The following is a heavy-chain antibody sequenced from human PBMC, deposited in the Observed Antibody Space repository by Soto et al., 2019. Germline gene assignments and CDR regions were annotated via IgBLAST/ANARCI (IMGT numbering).Heavy chain of an antibody. D-gene: IGHD3-16*02. Sequence: SVKVSCKASGGTFSSYTISWVRQAPGQGLEWMGRIIPILGIANYAQKFQGRVTITAGKSTSTAYMELSSLRSEDTAVYYCASMITFGGVIRGDRFDYWGQGTLVTVSS. CDR3: ASMITFGGVIRGDRFDY. CDR1: GGTFSSYT. J-gene: IGHJ4*02. CDR2: IIPILGIA. V-gene: IGHV1-69*02.